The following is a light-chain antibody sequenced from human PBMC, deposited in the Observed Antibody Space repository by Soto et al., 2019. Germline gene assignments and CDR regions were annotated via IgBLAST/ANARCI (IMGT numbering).Light chain of an antibody. CDR3: QQLHSYPIT. CDR1: QGMNTY. J-gene: IGKJ5*01. V-gene: IGKV1-9*01. CDR2: GAS. Sequence: DIQLTQSPSFLSASVGDRVTISCRASQGMNTYVAWYQQKPGKAPKLLIYGASTLHTGVPSRFSGSESGAEFTLTISSLRPEDFATYYCQQLHSYPITFGQGTRLEIK.